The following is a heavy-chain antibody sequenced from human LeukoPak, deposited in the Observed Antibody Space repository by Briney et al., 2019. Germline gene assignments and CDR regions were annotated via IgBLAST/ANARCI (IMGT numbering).Heavy chain of an antibody. J-gene: IGHJ4*02. Sequence: SQTLSLTCAVSGGSISSGGYSWSWIRQPPGKGLEWIGYIYYSGSTYYNPSLKSRVTISVDTSKNQFSLKLSSVTAADTAVYYCARETYGSGSHHFDYWGQGTLVTVSS. CDR2: IYYSGST. CDR1: GGSISSGGYS. D-gene: IGHD3-10*01. CDR3: ARETYGSGSHHFDY. V-gene: IGHV4-30-2*05.